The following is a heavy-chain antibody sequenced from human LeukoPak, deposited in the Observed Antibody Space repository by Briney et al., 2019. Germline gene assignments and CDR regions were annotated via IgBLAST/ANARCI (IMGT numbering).Heavy chain of an antibody. Sequence: PGGSLRLSCAASGFTFDVYGMSWIRHAPGKGLEWVSGVNWNGGSTGYADSLKGRITTSRDNAKNSLYLQMNSLRAEDTAVYYCARDVLLWFGGDYWGQGTLVTVSS. CDR1: GFTFDVYG. CDR2: VNWNGGST. CDR3: ARDVLLWFGGDY. D-gene: IGHD3-10*01. V-gene: IGHV3-20*04. J-gene: IGHJ4*02.